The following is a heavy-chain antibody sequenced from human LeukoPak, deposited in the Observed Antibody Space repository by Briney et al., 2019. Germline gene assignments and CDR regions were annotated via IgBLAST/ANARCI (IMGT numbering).Heavy chain of an antibody. CDR1: GFTFSSYG. J-gene: IGHJ4*02. V-gene: IGHV3-23*01. Sequence: GGSLRLSCAASGFTFSSYGMSWVRQAPGKGLEWGSGISGSGGTTYYADSVKGRFTISRDNSKITLYLQMNSLRAEDTAVYYCAKVRANRFASFDYWGQGTLVTVSS. D-gene: IGHD1/OR15-1a*01. CDR3: AKVRANRFASFDY. CDR2: ISGSGGTT.